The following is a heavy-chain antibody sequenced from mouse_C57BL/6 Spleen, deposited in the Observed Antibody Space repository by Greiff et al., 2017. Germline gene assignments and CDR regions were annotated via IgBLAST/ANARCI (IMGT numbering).Heavy chain of an antibody. CDR2: IDPETGET. D-gene: IGHD6-1*01. CDR3: AREGCGGYAMDY. V-gene: IGHV14-2*01. J-gene: IGHJ4*01. Sequence: VQLQQSGAELVKPGASVTLSCTASGFNIKDYYMHWVKQRTEQGLEWIGRIDPETGETKYDPKFQGKATITADTSSNTAYLQLSSLTSEDTAVYYCAREGCGGYAMDYWGQGTSVTVSS. CDR1: GFNIKDYY.